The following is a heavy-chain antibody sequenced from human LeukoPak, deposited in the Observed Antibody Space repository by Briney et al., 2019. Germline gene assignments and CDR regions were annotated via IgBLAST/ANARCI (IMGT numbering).Heavy chain of an antibody. D-gene: IGHD5-24*01. J-gene: IGHJ4*02. V-gene: IGHV4-4*07. CDR3: AKERIEMPTNRFYYFDY. Sequence: SETLSLTCSVSGGSISTYYWSWIRQPARMGLEWIGRIYTSGTTNYNPSLKSRVTMSVDTSKNQSSLKMSSVTAADTAVYYCAKERIEMPTNRFYYFDYWGQGTLVTVSP. CDR1: GGSISTYY. CDR2: IYTSGTT.